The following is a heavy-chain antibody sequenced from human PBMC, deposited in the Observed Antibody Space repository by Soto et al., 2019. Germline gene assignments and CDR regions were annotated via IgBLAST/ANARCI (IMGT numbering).Heavy chain of an antibody. CDR3: ARRGYSGYDWGWYFDF. J-gene: IGHJ4*02. V-gene: IGHV3-48*03. D-gene: IGHD5-12*01. CDR1: GFDFRIYE. CDR2: IGSTGSTI. Sequence: TGGSLRLSCEASGFDFRIYEMNWVRQAPGKGLEWLSYIGSTGSTIYYADSVKGRFTISRDDGKNSVYLQMNTLRAEDTAVYYCARRGYSGYDWGWYFDFWGQGTPVTVSS.